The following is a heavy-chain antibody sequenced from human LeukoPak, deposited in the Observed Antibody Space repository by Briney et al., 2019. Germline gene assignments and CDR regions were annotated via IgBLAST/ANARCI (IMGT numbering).Heavy chain of an antibody. V-gene: IGHV3-30*03. J-gene: IGHJ4*02. CDR1: GFNFRSYG. CDR3: ARVGYYASGPFSYFDY. CDR2: ISYDGSNK. Sequence: TGGSLRLSCAASGFNFRSYGMHWVRQAPGKGLEWVAVISYDGSNKYYVDSVRGRFTISRDNSKNTLYLQMNSLSVEDTAVYYCARVGYYASGPFSYFDYWGQGTLVTVSS. D-gene: IGHD3-10*01.